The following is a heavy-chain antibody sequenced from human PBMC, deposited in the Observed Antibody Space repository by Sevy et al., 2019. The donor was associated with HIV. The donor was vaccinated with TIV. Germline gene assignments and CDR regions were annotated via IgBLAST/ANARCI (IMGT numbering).Heavy chain of an antibody. CDR3: ACDSSGSDWYFDL. CDR1: GFTFSSYS. Sequence: GGCLRLSCAASGFTFSSYSMNWVRQAPGKGLEWVSYISSSSSTIYYADSVKGRFTISRDNAKNSLYLQMNSLRDEDTTVYYCACDSSGSDWYFDLWGRGTLVTVSS. CDR2: ISSSSSTI. D-gene: IGHD6-19*01. V-gene: IGHV3-48*02. J-gene: IGHJ2*01.